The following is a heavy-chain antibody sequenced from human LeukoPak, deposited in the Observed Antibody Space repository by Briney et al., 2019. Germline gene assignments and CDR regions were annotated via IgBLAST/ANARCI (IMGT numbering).Heavy chain of an antibody. CDR3: AREKEWELPDYFDY. Sequence: GSLRLSCAASGFTFSSYSMNWVRQPPGKGLEWIGSIYYSGSTYYNPSLKSRVTISVDTSKNQFSLKLSSVTAADTAVYYCAREKEWELPDYFDYWGQGTLVTVSS. CDR2: IYYSGST. V-gene: IGHV4-39*07. CDR1: GFTFSSYS. D-gene: IGHD1-26*01. J-gene: IGHJ4*02.